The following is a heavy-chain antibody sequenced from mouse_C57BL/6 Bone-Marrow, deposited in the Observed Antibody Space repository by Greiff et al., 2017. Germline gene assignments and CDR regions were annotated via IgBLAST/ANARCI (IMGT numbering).Heavy chain of an antibody. V-gene: IGHV5-6*02. J-gene: IGHJ3*01. CDR3: ARREGWFAY. CDR2: ISSGGSYT. Sequence: EVKLVESGGDLVKPGGSLKLPCAASGFTFSSYGMSWVRQTPDKRLEWVATISSGGSYTYYPDSVKGRFTISRDNAKNTLYLQMSSLKSEDTAMYYCARREGWFAYWGQGTLVTVSA. CDR1: GFTFSSYG.